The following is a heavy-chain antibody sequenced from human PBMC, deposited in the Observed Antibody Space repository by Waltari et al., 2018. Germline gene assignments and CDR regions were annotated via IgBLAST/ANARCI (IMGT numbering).Heavy chain of an antibody. Sequence: QVQLQESGPGLVKPSETLSLTCAVSGGSISSSNWWSWIRQPPGKGLEWIGNIGGSSGSTYYNPSLKSRVTISKDSSKNQFSLKLSSVTAADTAVYYCAKGHNSGWSDFDYWGQGVLVTVSS. D-gene: IGHD6-13*01. J-gene: IGHJ4*02. CDR3: AKGHNSGWSDFDY. CDR2: IGGSSGST. CDR1: GGSISSSNW. V-gene: IGHV4-4*02.